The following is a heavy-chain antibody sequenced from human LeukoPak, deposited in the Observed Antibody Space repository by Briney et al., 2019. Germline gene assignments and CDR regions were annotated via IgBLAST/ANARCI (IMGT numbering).Heavy chain of an antibody. D-gene: IGHD2-21*01. Sequence: VASVKVSCKASGYTFTGYYMHWVRQAPGQGLEWMGWINPNSGGTNYAQKFQGRVTMTRDTSINTAYMELSRLRSDDTAVYYCARDPPVIVGNYYFDYWGQGTLVTVSS. CDR1: GYTFTGYY. CDR3: ARDPPVIVGNYYFDY. J-gene: IGHJ4*02. CDR2: INPNSGGT. V-gene: IGHV1-2*02.